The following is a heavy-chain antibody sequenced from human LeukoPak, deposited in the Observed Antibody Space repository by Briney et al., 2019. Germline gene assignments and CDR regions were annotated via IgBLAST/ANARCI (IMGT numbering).Heavy chain of an antibody. CDR3: ARDPPSGSPCDY. CDR1: GYTLTSYG. Sequence: ASVKVSCKASGYTLTSYGISWVRQAPGQGLEWMGWISAYNGNTNYAQKLQGRVTMTTDTSTSTAYMELRSLRSDDTAVYYCARDPPSGSPCDYWGQGTLVTVSS. J-gene: IGHJ4*02. V-gene: IGHV1-18*01. CDR2: ISAYNGNT. D-gene: IGHD1-26*01.